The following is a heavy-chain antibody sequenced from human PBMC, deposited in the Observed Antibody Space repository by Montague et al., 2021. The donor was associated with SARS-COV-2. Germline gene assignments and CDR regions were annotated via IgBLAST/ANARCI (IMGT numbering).Heavy chain of an antibody. D-gene: IGHD3-10*01. Sequence: SLRLSCAASGFSISSYGMSWVRQAPGKGLEWVSAISISGASTFYADSVKGRFTISRDRDNSKNTMYMQMDSLRAEDTAIYYCAERIGEGGNFDYWGQGTLVTVSS. J-gene: IGHJ4*02. V-gene: IGHV3-23*01. CDR1: GFSISSYG. CDR3: AERIGEGGNFDY. CDR2: ISISGAST.